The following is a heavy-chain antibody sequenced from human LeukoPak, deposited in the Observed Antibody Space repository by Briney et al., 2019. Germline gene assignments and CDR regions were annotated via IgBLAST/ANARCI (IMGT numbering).Heavy chain of an antibody. CDR3: ARGQTARD. CDR2: IYSGGSA. J-gene: IGHJ4*02. V-gene: IGHV3-66*02. D-gene: IGHD6-6*01. Sequence: GGSLRLSCAASGLSVSNNYLSWVRRAPGKGLEWVSVIYSGGSAYYADYVKGRFTMSRDNSKNTVYLQMESLRPEDTSIYYCARGQTARDWGQGSQVTVSS. CDR1: GLSVSNNY.